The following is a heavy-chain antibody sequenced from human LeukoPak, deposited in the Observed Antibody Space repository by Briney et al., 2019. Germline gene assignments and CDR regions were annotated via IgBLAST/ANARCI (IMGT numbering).Heavy chain of an antibody. J-gene: IGHJ4*02. CDR2: IIPILGIA. CDR3: ASQSSRWPYYFDY. V-gene: IGHV1-69*04. D-gene: IGHD6-13*01. CDR1: GGTFSSYA. Sequence: ASVKVSCKASGGTFSSYAISWVRQAPGQGLEWMGRIIPILGIANYAQKFQGRVTITADKSTSTAYMELNSLRSEDTAVYYCASQSSRWPYYFDYWGQGTQVTVSS.